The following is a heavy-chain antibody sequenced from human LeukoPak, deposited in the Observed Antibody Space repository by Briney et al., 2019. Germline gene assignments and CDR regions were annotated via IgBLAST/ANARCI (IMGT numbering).Heavy chain of an antibody. CDR3: ARDWAPLVAVAGYDAFDI. V-gene: IGHV3-33*01. J-gene: IGHJ3*02. CDR2: IWYDGSNK. CDR1: GFTFSSYG. D-gene: IGHD6-19*01. Sequence: TGGSLRLSCAASGFTFSSYGMHWVRQAPGKGLEWVAVIWYDGSNKYYADSVKGRFTISRDNSKNTLYLQMNSLRAEDTAVYYCARDWAPLVAVAGYDAFDIWGQGTMVTVSS.